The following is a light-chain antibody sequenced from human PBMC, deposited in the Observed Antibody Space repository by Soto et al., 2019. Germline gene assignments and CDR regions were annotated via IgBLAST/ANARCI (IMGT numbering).Light chain of an antibody. J-gene: IGLJ1*01. CDR2: EVV. CDR1: KSDIGVYDF. CDR3: KSYAGSNTDV. Sequence: QSVLTQPRSVSGSPGQSVTICCTGTKSDIGVYDFVSWYQHHPGKAPRLIIYEVVQRPSGVPDRFSGSKSGNTASLTVSGLQAADEADYFCKSYAGSNTDVFGSGTKLTVL. V-gene: IGLV2-8*01.